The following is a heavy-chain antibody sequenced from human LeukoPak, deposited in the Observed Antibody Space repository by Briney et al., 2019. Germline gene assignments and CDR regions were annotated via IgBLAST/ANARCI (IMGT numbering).Heavy chain of an antibody. V-gene: IGHV1-18*01. CDR3: ARDPRDGYNSALIDY. J-gene: IGHJ4*02. CDR2: ISAYNGNT. D-gene: IGHD5-24*01. CDR1: GYIFTSYD. Sequence: GASVKVSCKACGYIFTSYDINWMRQAPGQGLEWMGWISAYNGNTNYAQKLQGRVTMTTDTSKSTAYMELRSLRSDDTAVYYCARDPRDGYNSALIDYWGQGTLVTVSS.